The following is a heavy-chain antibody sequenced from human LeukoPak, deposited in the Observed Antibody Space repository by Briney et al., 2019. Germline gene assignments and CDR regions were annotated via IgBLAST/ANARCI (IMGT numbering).Heavy chain of an antibody. CDR2: ISSSGGNI. J-gene: IGHJ4*02. Sequence: PGGSLRLSCAASGFTFSDYYMNWIRQAPGRGLEWISYISSSGGNINYADSVQGRFTISRDNAKKSLYLQMNSLGAGDTAVYYCARDGWIAARFVDYWGQGTLVTVSS. V-gene: IGHV3-11*04. D-gene: IGHD6-6*01. CDR3: ARDGWIAARFVDY. CDR1: GFTFSDYY.